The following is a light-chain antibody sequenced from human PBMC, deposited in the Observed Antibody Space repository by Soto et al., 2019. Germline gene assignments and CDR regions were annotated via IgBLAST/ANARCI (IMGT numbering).Light chain of an antibody. CDR3: QHYNSYSEA. CDR1: QTISSW. V-gene: IGKV1-5*03. Sequence: DIQMTQSPSTLSGSVGDRVTITCRASQTISSWLAWYQQKPEKATKLQSYKASTLKGGVTSRFSGSGSGTEFTLTISSLQTDDFATYYCQHYNSYSEAFGQGTKVELK. J-gene: IGKJ1*01. CDR2: KAS.